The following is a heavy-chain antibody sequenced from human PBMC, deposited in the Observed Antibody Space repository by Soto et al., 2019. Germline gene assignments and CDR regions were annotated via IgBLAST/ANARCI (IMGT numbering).Heavy chain of an antibody. J-gene: IGHJ4*02. CDR2: ISYDGINK. Sequence: LRLSCAASGFTFSSYAMHWVRQAPGKGLEWVAVISYDGINKYYADSVKGRFTISRDNSKNTLYLQMNSLRAEDTAVYYCARDCSSSSCYLDYWGQGKMVTVSS. D-gene: IGHD2-2*01. V-gene: IGHV3-30-3*01. CDR1: GFTFSSYA. CDR3: ARDCSSSSCYLDY.